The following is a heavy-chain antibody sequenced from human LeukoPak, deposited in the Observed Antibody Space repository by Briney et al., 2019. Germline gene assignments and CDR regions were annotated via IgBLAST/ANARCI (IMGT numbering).Heavy chain of an antibody. CDR1: GFTFTNNW. V-gene: IGHV3-21*01. CDR2: ISSSSSYI. CDR3: ARGSSRDY. J-gene: IGHJ4*02. Sequence: PGGSLRLSCGASGFTFTNNWMTWLRQAPGKGLEWVSSISSSSSYIYYADSVKGRFTISRDNAKSSLYLQMNSLRAEDTAVYYCARGSSRDYWGQGTLVTVSS. D-gene: IGHD1-26*01.